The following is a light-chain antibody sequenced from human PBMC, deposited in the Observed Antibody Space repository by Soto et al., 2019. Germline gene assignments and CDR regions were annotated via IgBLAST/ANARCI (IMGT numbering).Light chain of an antibody. Sequence: IVLTQSPGTLSLSPGESATLSCRASQSLSSGYLAWYQQKPGQAPRLLIYGASSRPIGIPDRFSGSASGTDFTLTISRLEPEDFAMYYCQQYGATPWTFGQGTNVEVK. CDR3: QQYGATPWT. CDR1: QSLSSGY. J-gene: IGKJ1*01. V-gene: IGKV3-20*01. CDR2: GAS.